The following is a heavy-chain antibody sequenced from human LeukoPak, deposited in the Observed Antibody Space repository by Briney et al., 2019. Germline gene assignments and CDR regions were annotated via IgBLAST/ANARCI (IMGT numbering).Heavy chain of an antibody. V-gene: IGHV3-30*02. CDR3: ATYSSSNGREFQY. CDR2: IRYDGSNK. Sequence: GGSLRLSCAASGFTFSSYGMHWVRQAPGKGLEWVAFIRYDGSNKYYADSVKGRFTISRDNSKNTLYLQMNSLRAEDTAVYYCATYSSSNGREFQYWGQGTLVTVSS. D-gene: IGHD2-2*01. J-gene: IGHJ1*01. CDR1: GFTFSSYG.